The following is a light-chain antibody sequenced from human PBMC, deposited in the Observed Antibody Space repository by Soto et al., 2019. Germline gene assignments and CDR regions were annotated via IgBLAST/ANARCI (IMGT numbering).Light chain of an antibody. Sequence: EIVMPQSPLTLPVTPGEPASISCRSSQSLLYNNTYNYLDWYVQKPGQSPKLLIYFGSNRAPGVPDRFSGSGSGTDFTLKINRVEAEDVGTYYCMQALQSLTFGQGTRLEIK. CDR3: MQALQSLT. J-gene: IGKJ5*01. CDR1: QSLLYNNTYNY. V-gene: IGKV2-28*01. CDR2: FGS.